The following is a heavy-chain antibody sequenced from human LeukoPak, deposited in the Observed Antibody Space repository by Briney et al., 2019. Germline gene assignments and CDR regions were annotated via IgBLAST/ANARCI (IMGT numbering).Heavy chain of an antibody. CDR2: ISGDGGST. D-gene: IGHD5-18*01. V-gene: IGHV3-43*02. Sequence: GGSLRLSCAASGFTFDDYAMHWVRQAPGKGLEWVSLISGDGGSTYYADSGKGRFTISRDNSKNSLYLQMNSLRTEDTALYYCAKDTNRAWIQLWLAAFDIWGQGTMVTVSS. J-gene: IGHJ3*02. CDR1: GFTFDDYA. CDR3: AKDTNRAWIQLWLAAFDI.